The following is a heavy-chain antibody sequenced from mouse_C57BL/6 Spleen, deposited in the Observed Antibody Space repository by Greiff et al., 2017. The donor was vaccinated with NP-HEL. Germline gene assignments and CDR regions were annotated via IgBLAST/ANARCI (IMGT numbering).Heavy chain of an antibody. D-gene: IGHD1-1*01. J-gene: IGHJ3*01. CDR3: ARGSNYYGSSHFAY. V-gene: IGHV1-77*01. CDR1: GYTFTDYY. CDR2: IGPGSGST. Sequence: VQLQQSGAELVKPGASVKISCKASGYTFTDYYINWVKQRPGQGLEWIGNIGPGSGSTYYNEKFKGKATLTADKSSSTAYMQLSSLTPENSAVYVCARGSNYYGSSHFAYWGQGTLVTVTA.